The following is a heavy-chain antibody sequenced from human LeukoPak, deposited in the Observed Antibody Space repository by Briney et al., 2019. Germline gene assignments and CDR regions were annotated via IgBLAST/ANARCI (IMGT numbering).Heavy chain of an antibody. V-gene: IGHV1-69*13. CDR2: IIPIFGTA. Sequence: SVKFSCKASGGTFSSYAISWVRQAPGQGLEWMGGIIPIFGTANYAQKFQGRVTITADESTSTAYMELSSLRSEDTAVYYCARDHCSSTSCYGGVYYYMDVWGKGTTVTVSS. CDR3: ARDHCSSTSCYGGVYYYMDV. CDR1: GGTFSSYA. J-gene: IGHJ6*03. D-gene: IGHD2-2*01.